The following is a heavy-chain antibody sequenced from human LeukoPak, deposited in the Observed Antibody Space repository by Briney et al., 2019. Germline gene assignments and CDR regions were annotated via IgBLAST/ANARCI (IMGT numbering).Heavy chain of an antibody. D-gene: IGHD3-22*01. J-gene: IGHJ4*02. CDR1: GGTFSSYA. V-gene: IGHV1-69*05. CDR2: IIPIFGTA. CDR3: ARGDSSGYYYNY. Sequence: SVKVSCKASGGTFSSYAISWVRQAPGQGLEWMGRIIPIFGTANYAQKFQGRVTITTDESTSTAYMELSSLRSEDTAVYYCARGDSSGYYYNYWGQGTLVTVSS.